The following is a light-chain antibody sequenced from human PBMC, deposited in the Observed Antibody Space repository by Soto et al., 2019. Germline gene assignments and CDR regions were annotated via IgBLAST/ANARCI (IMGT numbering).Light chain of an antibody. Sequence: QLVLTQSPSASASLGASVKLTCTLSSGHSSYAIAWHQQQPEKGPRYLMKLNSDGSHSKGDGIPDRFSGSSSGAERYLTISSLQSEDEADYYCQTWGTGLQGVLGGGTKLTVL. V-gene: IGLV4-69*01. CDR3: QTWGTGLQGV. CDR1: SGHSSYA. J-gene: IGLJ3*02. CDR2: LNSDGSH.